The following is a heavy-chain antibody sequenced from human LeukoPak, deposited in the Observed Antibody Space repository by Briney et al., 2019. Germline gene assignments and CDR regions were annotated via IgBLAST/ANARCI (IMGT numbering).Heavy chain of an antibody. V-gene: IGHV4-38-2*01. Sequence: PSETLSLICAVFGYTISSGYYWGWIRQPPGKGLEWIGSIYHSGSTYYNPSLKSRVTISVDTSKNQFSLKLSSVTAADTAVYYCARLYDFWSGYSYYWGQGTLVTVSS. D-gene: IGHD3-3*01. CDR1: GYTISSGYY. CDR3: ARLYDFWSGYSYY. J-gene: IGHJ4*02. CDR2: IYHSGST.